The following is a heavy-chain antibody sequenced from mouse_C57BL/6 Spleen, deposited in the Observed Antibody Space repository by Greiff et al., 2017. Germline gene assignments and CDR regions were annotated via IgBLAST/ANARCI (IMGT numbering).Heavy chain of an antibody. D-gene: IGHD2-5*01. CDR1: GYSITSDY. J-gene: IGHJ2*01. V-gene: IGHV3-8*01. Sequence: EVQRVESGPGLAKPSQTLSLTCSVTGYSITSDYWNWIRKFPGNKLEYIGYISYSGSTYYNPSLKRRISITRDTSKNQYYLQLNSVTTEDTATYYCARLNSNYGGLDYWGQGTTLTVSS. CDR2: ISYSGST. CDR3: ARLNSNYGGLDY.